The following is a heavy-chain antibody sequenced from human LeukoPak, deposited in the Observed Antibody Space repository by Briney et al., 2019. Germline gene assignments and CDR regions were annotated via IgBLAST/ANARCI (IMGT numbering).Heavy chain of an antibody. CDR1: GGSFSGYY. D-gene: IGHD1-26*01. Sequence: SVTLSLTCAVYGGSFSGYYWSWIRQPPGKGLEWIGEINHSGSTNYNPSLKSRVTISVDTSKNQFSLKLSSVTAADTAVYYCARGVGATFGNWGQGTLVTVSS. V-gene: IGHV4-34*01. CDR3: ARGVGATFGN. J-gene: IGHJ4*02. CDR2: INHSGST.